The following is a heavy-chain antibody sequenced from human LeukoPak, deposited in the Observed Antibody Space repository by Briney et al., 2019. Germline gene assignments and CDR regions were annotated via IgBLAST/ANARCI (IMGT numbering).Heavy chain of an antibody. CDR2: ISGGGGST. D-gene: IGHD6-19*01. Sequence: GGSLRLSCAASGFTFSSYAMSWVRQAPGKGLEWVSAISGGGGSTYYADSVKGRFTISRDNSKNTLYLQINSLRAEDTAVYYCAKERVAGTCYYYYGMDVWGQGTTVTVSS. V-gene: IGHV3-23*01. CDR1: GFTFSSYA. J-gene: IGHJ6*02. CDR3: AKERVAGTCYYYYGMDV.